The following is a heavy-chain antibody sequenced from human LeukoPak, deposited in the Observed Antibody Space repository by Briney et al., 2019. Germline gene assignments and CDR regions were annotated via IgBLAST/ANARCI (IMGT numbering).Heavy chain of an antibody. CDR3: ARYDYVWGSYRPIDY. Sequence: ASVKVSCKASGYTFASYGISWVRQAPGQGLEWMGWISAYNGNTNYAQMLQGRVTMTTDTSTSTAYMELRSLRSDDTAVYYCARYDYVWGSYRPIDYWGQGTLVTVSS. CDR2: ISAYNGNT. D-gene: IGHD3-16*02. CDR1: GYTFASYG. J-gene: IGHJ4*02. V-gene: IGHV1-18*01.